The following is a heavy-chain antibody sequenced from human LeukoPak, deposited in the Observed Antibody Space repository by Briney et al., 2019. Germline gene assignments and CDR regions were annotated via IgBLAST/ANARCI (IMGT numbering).Heavy chain of an antibody. J-gene: IGHJ3*02. D-gene: IGHD5-24*01. Sequence: ASVKVSCKASGYTLTSYAMHWVRQAPGQRLEWMGWINAGNGNTKCSQKFQGRVTITRDTSASTAYMELSSLRSEDTAVYYCAREMATVAFDIWGQGTMVTVSS. CDR3: AREMATVAFDI. V-gene: IGHV1-3*01. CDR1: GYTLTSYA. CDR2: INAGNGNT.